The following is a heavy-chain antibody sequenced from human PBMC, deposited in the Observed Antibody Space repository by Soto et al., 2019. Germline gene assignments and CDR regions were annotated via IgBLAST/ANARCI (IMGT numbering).Heavy chain of an antibody. D-gene: IGHD2-15*01. CDR3: ARVAGYTSDIVDVPAVMYEEWFDP. CDR1: GYIFMNYA. V-gene: IGHV1-3*01. J-gene: IGHJ5*02. Sequence: QVHLVQSGAEVKKTGASVKVSCKSSGYIFMNYAIHWVRQAPGQGFEWMGWIHAGDGKTKYPQSLQGRVTVTRDTAASTVYMERSGMTSEDTAVYYCARVAGYTSDIVDVPAVMYEEWFDPWGQGTLVTVSS. CDR2: IHAGDGKT.